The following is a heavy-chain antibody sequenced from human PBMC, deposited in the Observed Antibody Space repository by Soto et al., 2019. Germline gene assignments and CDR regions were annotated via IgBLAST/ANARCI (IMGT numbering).Heavy chain of an antibody. D-gene: IGHD2-15*01. CDR1: GFTFSTSW. J-gene: IGHJ4*02. V-gene: IGHV3-7*01. CDR2: IKQDGSET. Sequence: EVQLVESGGGLVQPGGSLRLSCAASGFTFSTSWMNWVRQAPGKGLEWVANIKQDGSETHYVDSANGRFTISRDNAKNSLYLQMNRLRAADTAVYYCASDRGYCTGGTCYSVLDYWGQGVLVTVSS. CDR3: ASDRGYCTGGTCYSVLDY.